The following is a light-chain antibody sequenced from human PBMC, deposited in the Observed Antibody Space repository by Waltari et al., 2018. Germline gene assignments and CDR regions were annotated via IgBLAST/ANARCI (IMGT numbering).Light chain of an antibody. CDR3: SVWDDSPNGVV. CDR1: SSNLGRNT. CDR2: YNN. Sequence: QSVLTQPPSASGTPGQRVTISCSGGSSNLGRNTVNRYQHVPGTAPKLLVYYNNQRPSGVPDRFSGSTSGTSASLAISGLQSADEATYYCSVWDDSPNGVVFGGGTKLAVL. V-gene: IGLV1-44*01. J-gene: IGLJ2*01.